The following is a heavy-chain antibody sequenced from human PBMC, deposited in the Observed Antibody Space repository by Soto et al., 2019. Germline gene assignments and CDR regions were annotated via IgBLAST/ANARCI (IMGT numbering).Heavy chain of an antibody. CDR1: GFIFSEST. D-gene: IGHD2-15*01. CDR3: VKQAHGLDGVAFDY. V-gene: IGHV3-64D*06. Sequence: GGSLRLSCSASGFIFSESTIYWVRQVPGEGLEAISAVSTSGRSTYYADSVKDRFTISRDNSKNTLFLQMGSLRPEDTAIYYCVKQAHGLDGVAFDYWGQGTQVTVSS. CDR2: VSTSGRST. J-gene: IGHJ4*02.